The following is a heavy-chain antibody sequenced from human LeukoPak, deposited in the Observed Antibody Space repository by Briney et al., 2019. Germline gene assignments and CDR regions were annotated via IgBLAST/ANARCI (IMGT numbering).Heavy chain of an antibody. V-gene: IGHV3-49*04. Sequence: GGSLRLSCTASGFTFGDYPLSWVRQAPEKGLEWVGFIRRKGYGGTTEYAPSVKGRFIISRDDSKSTAYLQMNSLKTEDTAVYYCTRDHDFWSGPFDVWGKGTTVTVSS. CDR1: GFTFGDYP. D-gene: IGHD3-3*01. J-gene: IGHJ6*04. CDR3: TRDHDFWSGPFDV. CDR2: IRRKGYGGTT.